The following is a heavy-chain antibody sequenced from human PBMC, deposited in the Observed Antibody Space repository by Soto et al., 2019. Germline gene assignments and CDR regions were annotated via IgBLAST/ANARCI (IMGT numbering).Heavy chain of an antibody. CDR1: GYTFSSYS. CDR2: ISTYSGNT. CDR3: ARDNGYFDL. Sequence: QIQMVQSGVEVKQPGASVKISCKTSGYTFSSYSINWVRQAPGQGLEWMAWISTYSGNTHYAERVQGRVTVTLDKSARTAFMEMRGLTCDDTAVYFCARDNGYFDLWGQGTLVTVSS. V-gene: IGHV1-18*04. J-gene: IGHJ4*02.